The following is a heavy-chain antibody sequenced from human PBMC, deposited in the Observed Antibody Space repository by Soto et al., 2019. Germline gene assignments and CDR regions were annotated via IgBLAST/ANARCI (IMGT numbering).Heavy chain of an antibody. CDR2: ISSSGSTI. CDR1: GFTFSDYY. Sequence: GSLRLSCAASGFTFSDYYMSWIRQAPGKGLEWVSYISSSGSTIYYADSVKGRFTISRDNAKNSLYLQMNSLRAEDTAVYYXAILGIAVANDAFDISGQGTMVTVS. D-gene: IGHD6-19*01. J-gene: IGHJ3*02. CDR3: AILGIAVANDAFDI. V-gene: IGHV3-11*01.